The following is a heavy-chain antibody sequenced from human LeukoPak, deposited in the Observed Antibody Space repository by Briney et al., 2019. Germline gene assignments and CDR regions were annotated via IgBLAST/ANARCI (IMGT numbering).Heavy chain of an antibody. CDR3: ARYYDFWSGFASTNWFDP. V-gene: IGHV1-2*02. CDR2: INPNSGGT. Sequence: ASVKVSCKASGYTFTGYYMHWVRQAPGQGLEWMGWINPNSGGTNYAQKFQGRVTMTRDTSISTAYMELSRLRSDDTAVYYCARYYDFWSGFASTNWFDPWGQETLVTVSS. J-gene: IGHJ5*02. D-gene: IGHD3-3*01. CDR1: GYTFTGYY.